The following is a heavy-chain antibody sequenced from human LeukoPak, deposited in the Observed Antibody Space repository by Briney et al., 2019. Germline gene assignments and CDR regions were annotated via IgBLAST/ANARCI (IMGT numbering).Heavy chain of an antibody. CDR3: ARGFGELSLGFDY. J-gene: IGHJ4*02. D-gene: IGHD3-10*01. Sequence: GGSLRLSCAASGFTFSRYGMHWVRQAPGKGLEWVAVIWYDGSKEYYADSVKGRFTISRDNSKNTLYLQIISLRAEDTAVYYCARGFGELSLGFDYWGQGTLATVSS. V-gene: IGHV3-33*01. CDR1: GFTFSRYG. CDR2: IWYDGSKE.